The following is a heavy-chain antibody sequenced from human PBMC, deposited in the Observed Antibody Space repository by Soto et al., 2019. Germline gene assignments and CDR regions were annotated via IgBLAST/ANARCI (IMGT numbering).Heavy chain of an antibody. CDR1: GFSFSDYS. CDR3: ARDAQPRYSSSWSASTLAY. J-gene: IGHJ4*02. Sequence: PGGSLRLSCAASGFSFSDYSVNWVRQAPGKGLEWVSSIRSSTSYIYYADSVKGRFTISRDNSKNTLYLQMNSLRAEDTAVYYCARDAQPRYSSSWSASTLAYWGQGTMVTVSS. V-gene: IGHV3-21*01. CDR2: IRSSTSYI. D-gene: IGHD6-13*01.